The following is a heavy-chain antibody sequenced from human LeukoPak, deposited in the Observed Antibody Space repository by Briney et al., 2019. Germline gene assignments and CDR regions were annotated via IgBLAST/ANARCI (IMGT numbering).Heavy chain of an antibody. CDR3: ARDLNSGYGYFDY. D-gene: IGHD5-12*01. V-gene: IGHV3-7*01. Sequence: GGSLRLSCAASGFTFSSYWMSRVRQAPGKGLEWVANIKQDGSEKYYVDSVKSRFTISRDNAKNSLYLQMNSLRAEDTAVYYCARDLNSGYGYFDYWGQGTLVTVSS. CDR2: IKQDGSEK. CDR1: GFTFSSYW. J-gene: IGHJ4*02.